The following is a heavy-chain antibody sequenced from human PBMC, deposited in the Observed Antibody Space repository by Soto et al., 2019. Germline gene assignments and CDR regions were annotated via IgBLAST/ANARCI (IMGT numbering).Heavy chain of an antibody. J-gene: IGHJ4*02. D-gene: IGHD5-12*01. Sequence: SETLSLTCTVSDGSVSSGSYYWTWIRQPPGKGLEWIGYIYSSGTTLYNPSFKSRVIISIDTSMNQFSLKLSSVTAADTAVYYCARDSLALFASWGQGTLVTVSS. V-gene: IGHV4-61*01. CDR3: ARDSLALFAS. CDR2: IYSSGTT. CDR1: DGSVSSGSYY.